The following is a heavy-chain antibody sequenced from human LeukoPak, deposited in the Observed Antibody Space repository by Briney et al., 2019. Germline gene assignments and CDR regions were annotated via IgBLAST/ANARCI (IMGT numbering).Heavy chain of an antibody. CDR2: IYTSGST. CDR1: GGSINSRSYF. J-gene: IGHJ6*03. CDR3: ARLRPLSAIRRTYYYYYMVV. V-gene: IGHV4-61*02. D-gene: IGHD5-24*01. Sequence: PSETLSLTCTVSGGSINSRSYFWSWIRQPAGKGLEWIGRIYTSGSTNYNPSLKSRVTISVDTSRNQFSLKLSSVTAADAAVYYCARLRPLSAIRRTYYYYYMVVWGKGTTVTVSS.